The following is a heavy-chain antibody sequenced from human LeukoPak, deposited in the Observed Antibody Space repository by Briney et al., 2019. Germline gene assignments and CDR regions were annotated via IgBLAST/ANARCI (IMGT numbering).Heavy chain of an antibody. J-gene: IGHJ4*02. Sequence: KSSETLSLTCTVSGGSISSYYWGWIRQPPGKGLEWIGNIYYTGNTYYNPSLKSRVTISVDTSKNQFSLELSSVTAADTAVYYCARDTVLNYFDYWGQGTLVTVSS. CDR1: GGSISSYY. V-gene: IGHV4-39*02. D-gene: IGHD4-17*01. CDR2: IYYTGNT. CDR3: ARDTVLNYFDY.